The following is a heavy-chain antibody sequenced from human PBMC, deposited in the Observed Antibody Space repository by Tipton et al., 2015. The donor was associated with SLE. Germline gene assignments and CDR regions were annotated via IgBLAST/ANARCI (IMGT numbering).Heavy chain of an antibody. J-gene: IGHJ4*02. CDR2: INWSSGDI. V-gene: IGHV3-9*01. CDR3: AKDRDNWNSFEY. Sequence: RSLRLSCAASGFAFHNYALHWVRQPPGRGLEWVSGINWSSGDIRYADSVKGRFTISRDNAKNSVFLQMNSLRREDTALYYCAKDRDNWNSFEYWGQGTLVTVSS. CDR1: GFAFHNYA. D-gene: IGHD1-20*01.